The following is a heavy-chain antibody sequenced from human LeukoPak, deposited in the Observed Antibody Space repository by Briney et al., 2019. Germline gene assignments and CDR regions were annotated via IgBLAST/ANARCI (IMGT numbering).Heavy chain of an antibody. V-gene: IGHV4-59*01. D-gene: IGHD3-16*01. CDR2: IYYSGST. J-gene: IGHJ6*02. CDR3: AGGGPDYYYGMDV. Sequence: PSETLSLTCAVYGGSFSGYYWSWIRQPPGKGLEWIGYIYYSGSTNYNPSLKSRVTISVDTSKNQFSLKLSSVTAADTAVYYCAGGGPDYYYGMDVWGQGTTVTVSS. CDR1: GGSFSGYY.